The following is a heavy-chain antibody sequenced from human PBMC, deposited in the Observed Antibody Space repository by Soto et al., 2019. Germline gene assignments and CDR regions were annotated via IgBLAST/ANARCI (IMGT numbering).Heavy chain of an antibody. J-gene: IGHJ4*02. Sequence: EVQLLESGGGLVQPGGSLRLSCAASGFTFSTYAMSWVRQAPGKGLEWVSGLFGNGGGISYADSVKGRFTISRDNSNNMLYLQMHILRVEDTAVYYCAKDRQPDGLWPFDHWGQGTLVTVAS. CDR3: AKDRQPDGLWPFDH. CDR1: GFTFSTYA. D-gene: IGHD2-8*01. V-gene: IGHV3-23*01. CDR2: LFGNGGGI.